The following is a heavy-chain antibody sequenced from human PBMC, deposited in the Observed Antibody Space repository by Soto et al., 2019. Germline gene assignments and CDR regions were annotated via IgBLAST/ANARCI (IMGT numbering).Heavy chain of an antibody. CDR2: IYWDDDK. CDR3: VRRVSGHGPLTEN. D-gene: IGHD2-21*02. CDR1: GFSLNTHGVG. Sequence: SVPTLVNPTQTLTLTCTFAGFSLNTHGVGVGWIRQPPGKAPEWLAVIYWDDDKRYSPSLKTRLTITRDTSKNQVVITMTNMDPLDTATYYCVRRVSGHGPLTENWGQGTLVTVS. V-gene: IGHV2-5*02. J-gene: IGHJ4*02.